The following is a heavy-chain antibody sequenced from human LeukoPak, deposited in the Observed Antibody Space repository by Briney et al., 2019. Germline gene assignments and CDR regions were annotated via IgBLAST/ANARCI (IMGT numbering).Heavy chain of an antibody. Sequence: PSETLSLTCAVYGGSFSGYYWSWIRQPPGKGLEWIGEINHSGSTNYNPSLKSRVTISVDTSKNQFSLKLSSVTAADTAVYYCARDGPGIAAAAPRYWGQGTLVTVSS. V-gene: IGHV4-34*01. CDR1: GGSFSGYY. CDR3: ARDGPGIAAAAPRY. CDR2: INHSGST. D-gene: IGHD6-13*01. J-gene: IGHJ4*02.